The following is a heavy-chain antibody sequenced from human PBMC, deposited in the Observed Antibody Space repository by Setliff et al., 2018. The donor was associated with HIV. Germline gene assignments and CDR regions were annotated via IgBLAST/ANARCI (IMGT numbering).Heavy chain of an antibody. CDR1: GFIFSTFP. CDR2: MSGDANSQ. J-gene: IGHJ4*02. CDR3: ARDRNCGNGCYSSADH. V-gene: IGHV3-30*01. D-gene: IGHD2-21*01. Sequence: GASLKISCAASGFIFSTFPMHWVRQAPGKGLEWVAVMSGDANSQYYADSVRGRFTISRDNSKNTVYLQMNSLTTEDTAVYYCARDRNCGNGCYSSADHWGLGTLVTVSS.